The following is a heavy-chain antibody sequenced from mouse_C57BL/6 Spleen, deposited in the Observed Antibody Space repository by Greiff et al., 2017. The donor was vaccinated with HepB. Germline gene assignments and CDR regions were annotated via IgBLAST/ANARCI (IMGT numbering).Heavy chain of an antibody. V-gene: IGHV5-17*01. CDR2: ISSGSSTI. CDR1: GFTFSDYG. J-gene: IGHJ2*01. CDR3: ARSYFDGYYDY. Sequence: EVKLQESGGGLVKPGGSLKLSCAASGFTFSDYGMHWVRQAPEKGLEWVAYISSGSSTIYYADTVKGRFTISRDNAKNTLFLQMTSLRSEDTAMYYCARSYFDGYYDYWGQGTTLTVSS. D-gene: IGHD2-3*01.